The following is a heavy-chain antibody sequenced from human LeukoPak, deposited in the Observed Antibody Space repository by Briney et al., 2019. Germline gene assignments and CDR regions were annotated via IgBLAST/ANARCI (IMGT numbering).Heavy chain of an antibody. CDR3: ASLYCSSTSCYNWFDP. V-gene: IGHV4-38-2*02. Sequence: SETLSLTCTVSGYSISSGYYWGWIRQPPGKGLEWIGSIYHSGSTYYNPSLKSRVTISVDTSKNQFSLKLSSVTAADTAVYYCASLYCSSTSCYNWFDPWGQGTLVTVSS. CDR1: GYSISSGYY. CDR2: IYHSGST. D-gene: IGHD2-2*01. J-gene: IGHJ5*02.